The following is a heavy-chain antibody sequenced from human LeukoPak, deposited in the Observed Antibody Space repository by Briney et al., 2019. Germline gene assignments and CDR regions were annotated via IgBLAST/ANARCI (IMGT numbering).Heavy chain of an antibody. V-gene: IGHV3-74*01. Sequence: GGSLRLSCAASGFTIRGFWMHWVRQTPGEGLVWVSRIDNDGDSPTYADSVKGRFTTSRDNAKNTVYLQMNSLLAEDTGVYYRVRDRPHNWFVPWGHGTLVIVSS. CDR2: IDNDGDSP. CDR1: GFTIRGFW. CDR3: VRDRPHNWFVP. J-gene: IGHJ5*02.